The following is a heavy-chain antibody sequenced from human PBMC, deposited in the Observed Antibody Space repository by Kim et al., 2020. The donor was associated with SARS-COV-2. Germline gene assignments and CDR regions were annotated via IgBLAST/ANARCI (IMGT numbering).Heavy chain of an antibody. CDR3: ARFEYSSSSANFDY. D-gene: IGHD6-6*01. CDR1: GGSISSYY. CDR2: IYYSGST. V-gene: IGHV4-59*08. Sequence: SETLSLTCTVSGGSISSYYWSWIRQPPGKGLEWIGYIYYSGSTNYNPSLKSRVTISVDTSKNQFSLKLSSVTAADTAVYYCARFEYSSSSANFDYWGQGT. J-gene: IGHJ4*02.